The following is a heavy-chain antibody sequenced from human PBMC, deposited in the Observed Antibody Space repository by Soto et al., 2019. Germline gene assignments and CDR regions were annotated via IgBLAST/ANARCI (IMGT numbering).Heavy chain of an antibody. Sequence: QVQLVQSGAEVKKPGASVKVSCKASGYTFTSYGISWVRQAPGQGLEWMGWISAYNGNTNYAPKLQGRVTMTTDTSTSTAYMELRSLRSDDTAVYYCARAVWQWLVPYYFDYWGQGTLVTVSS. J-gene: IGHJ4*02. D-gene: IGHD6-19*01. CDR2: ISAYNGNT. CDR3: ARAVWQWLVPYYFDY. CDR1: GYTFTSYG. V-gene: IGHV1-18*01.